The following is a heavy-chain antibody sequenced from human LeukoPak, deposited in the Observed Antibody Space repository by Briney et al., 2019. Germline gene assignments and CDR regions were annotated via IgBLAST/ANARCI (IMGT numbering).Heavy chain of an antibody. Sequence: GGSLRLSCAASGFTFSSYAMHWVRQAPGKGLEWVAVISYDGSNKYYADSVKGRFTISRDNSKNTLYLQMNSLRAGDTAVYYCARDNVVVPAAMNYYYYYGMDVWGQGTTVTVSS. V-gene: IGHV3-30*04. J-gene: IGHJ6*02. CDR2: ISYDGSNK. D-gene: IGHD2-2*01. CDR3: ARDNVVVPAAMNYYYYYGMDV. CDR1: GFTFSSYA.